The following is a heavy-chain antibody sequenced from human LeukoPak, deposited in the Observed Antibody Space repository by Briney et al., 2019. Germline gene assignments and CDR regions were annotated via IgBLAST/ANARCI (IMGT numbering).Heavy chain of an antibody. Sequence: GGTLRLSCAASGFTFSSYGMSWVRQAPGKGLVWVSRINSDGSSTSYADSVKGRFTISRDNAKNTLYLQMNSLRAEDTAVYYCARDPGYYYMDVWGKGTTVTVSS. CDR2: INSDGSST. J-gene: IGHJ6*03. V-gene: IGHV3-74*01. CDR1: GFTFSSYG. CDR3: ARDPGYYYMDV.